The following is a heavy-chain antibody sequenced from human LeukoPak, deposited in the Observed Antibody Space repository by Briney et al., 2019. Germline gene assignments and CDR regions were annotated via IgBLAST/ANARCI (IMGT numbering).Heavy chain of an antibody. V-gene: IGHV4-59*12. Sequence: SETLSLTCTVSGGSMNNYYWSWVRQPPGKGLEWIGYIYYRETPTYNPSLKSRLTISVDTSKNQFSLKVTSVTAADTAVYYCASSGWYRGYWGQGTLVTVSS. CDR3: ASSGWYRGY. D-gene: IGHD6-19*01. CDR2: IYYRETP. J-gene: IGHJ4*02. CDR1: GGSMNNYY.